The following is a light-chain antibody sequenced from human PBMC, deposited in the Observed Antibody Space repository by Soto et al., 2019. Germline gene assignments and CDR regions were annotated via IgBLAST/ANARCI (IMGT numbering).Light chain of an antibody. CDR2: EVS. Sequence: QYVLTQPASVSGSPGQSITISCSGSSSDIGGYNYVSWYQQHPGKPPKLMIFEVSSRPSGISNRFSGSKSGSTASLTISGLQAEDEADYYCSSYTSSAIVFGGGTKLTVL. CDR1: SSDIGGYNY. J-gene: IGLJ2*01. V-gene: IGLV2-14*01. CDR3: SSYTSSAIV.